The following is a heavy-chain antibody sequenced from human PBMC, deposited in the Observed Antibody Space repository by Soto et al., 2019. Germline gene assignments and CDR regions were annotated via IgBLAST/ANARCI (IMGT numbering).Heavy chain of an antibody. J-gene: IGHJ4*02. V-gene: IGHV3-23*01. CDR3: AKDGPDYDFWSGYLYYFDY. Sequence: SLRLSCAASGFTFSSYAMSWVRQAPGKGLEWVSAISGSGGSTYYADSVKGRFTISRDNSKNTLYLQMNSLRAEDTAVYYCAKDGPDYDFWSGYLYYFDYWGQGTLVTVSS. D-gene: IGHD3-3*01. CDR2: ISGSGGST. CDR1: GFTFSSYA.